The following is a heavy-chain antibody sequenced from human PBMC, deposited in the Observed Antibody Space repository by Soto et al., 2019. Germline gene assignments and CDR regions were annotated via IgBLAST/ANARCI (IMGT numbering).Heavy chain of an antibody. CDR3: ARGEAAAAGPFDY. D-gene: IGHD6-13*01. Sequence: ASVNVSCKASGYTFTGYYMHWVRQAPGQGLEWMGWINPNSGGTNYAQKFQGWVTMTRDTSISTAYMELSRLRSDDTAVYYCARGEAAAAGPFDYWGQGTLVTVSS. J-gene: IGHJ4*02. V-gene: IGHV1-2*04. CDR2: INPNSGGT. CDR1: GYTFTGYY.